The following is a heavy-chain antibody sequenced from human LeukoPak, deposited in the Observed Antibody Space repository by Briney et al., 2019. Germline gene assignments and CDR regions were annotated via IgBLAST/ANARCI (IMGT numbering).Heavy chain of an antibody. J-gene: IGHJ6*02. CDR3: ARVDYDSSGYYQGAFGV. Sequence: GSSVKVSCKASGGTFSSYAISWVRQVPGQGLEWMGRIIPIFGIANYARKFQGRVTITADKSTSTAYMELSCLRSEDTAVYYCARVDYDSSGYYQGAFGVWGQGTTVTVSS. D-gene: IGHD3-22*01. V-gene: IGHV1-69*04. CDR1: GGTFSSYA. CDR2: IIPIFGIA.